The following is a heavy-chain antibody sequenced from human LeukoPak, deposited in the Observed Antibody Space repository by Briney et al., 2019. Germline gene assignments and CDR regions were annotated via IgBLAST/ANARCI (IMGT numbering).Heavy chain of an antibody. CDR1: GYTLTELS. J-gene: IGHJ3*02. Sequence: GASVKVSCKVSGYTLTELSMHWVRQAPGKGLEWRGGFDPEDGETIYAQKFQGRVTMTEDTSTDTAYMELSSLRSEDTAVYYCATDPMGELPDAFDIWGQGTMVTVSS. D-gene: IGHD3-16*01. CDR2: FDPEDGET. CDR3: ATDPMGELPDAFDI. V-gene: IGHV1-24*01.